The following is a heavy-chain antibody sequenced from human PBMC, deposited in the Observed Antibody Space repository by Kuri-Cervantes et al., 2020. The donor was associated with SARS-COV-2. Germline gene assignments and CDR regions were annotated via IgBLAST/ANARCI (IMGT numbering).Heavy chain of an antibody. CDR2: TYGDGRT. CDR1: GFTVSGNY. D-gene: IGHD1-20*01. Sequence: GGSLRLSCTASGFTVSGNYMTWVRKAPGKGLEWVSVTYGDGRTDYVDSVRGRFTVSRHISENTWYLQMNSLGFEDTAVYYCATRSITGMAWYFDLWGRGTLVTVSS. J-gene: IGHJ2*01. V-gene: IGHV3-53*04. CDR3: ATRSITGMAWYFDL.